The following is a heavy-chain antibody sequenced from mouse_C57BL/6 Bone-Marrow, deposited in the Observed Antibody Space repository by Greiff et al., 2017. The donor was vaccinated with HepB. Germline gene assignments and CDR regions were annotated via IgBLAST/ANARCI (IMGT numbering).Heavy chain of an antibody. CDR3: ARHSRITTVVATRYFDV. CDR2: FYPGSGSI. D-gene: IGHD1-1*01. J-gene: IGHJ1*03. V-gene: IGHV1-62-2*01. CDR1: GYTFTEYT. Sequence: QVHVKQSGAELVKPGASVKLSCKASGYTFTEYTIHWVKQRSGQGLEWIGWFYPGSGSIKYNEKFKDKATLTADKSSSTVYMELSRLTSEDSAVYFCARHSRITTVVATRYFDVWGTGTTVTVSS.